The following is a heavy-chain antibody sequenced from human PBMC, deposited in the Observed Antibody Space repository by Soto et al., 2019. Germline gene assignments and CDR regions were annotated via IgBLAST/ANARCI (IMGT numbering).Heavy chain of an antibody. CDR1: GFTFSSYS. J-gene: IGHJ1*01. CDR3: ARDPYSSSATSAEYFQH. D-gene: IGHD6-13*01. V-gene: IGHV3-21*01. Sequence: GGSLRLSCAASGFTFSSYSMNWVRQAPGKWLEWVSSISSSSSYIYYADSVKGRFTISRDNAKNSLYLQMNSLRAEDTAVYYCARDPYSSSATSAEYFQHWGQGXLVTVSS. CDR2: ISSSSSYI.